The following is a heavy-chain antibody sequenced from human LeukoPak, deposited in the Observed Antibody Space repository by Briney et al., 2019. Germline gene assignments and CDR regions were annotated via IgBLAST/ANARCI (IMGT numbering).Heavy chain of an antibody. D-gene: IGHD6-13*01. CDR2: INTNTGNP. Sequence: ASVKVSCKASGYTFTSYAMDWVRQAPGQGLGWMGWINTNTGNPTYAQGFTGRFVFSLDTSVGTAYLQISSLKAEDTAVYYCARDDEEIAAAGHDYWGQGTLVTVSS. CDR1: GYTFTSYA. CDR3: ARDDEEIAAAGHDY. V-gene: IGHV7-4-1*02. J-gene: IGHJ4*02.